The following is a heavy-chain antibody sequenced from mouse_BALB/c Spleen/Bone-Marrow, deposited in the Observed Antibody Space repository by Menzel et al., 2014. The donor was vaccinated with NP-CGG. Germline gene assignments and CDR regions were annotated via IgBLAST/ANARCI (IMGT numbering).Heavy chain of an antibody. D-gene: IGHD2-4*01. V-gene: IGHV2-9*02. Sequence: LVESGPGLVAPSQSLSITCTVSGFSLTTYGVHWVRQPPGEGLEWLGVIWAGGSTNYNSALMSRLSISKDNSKSQVFLKMNSLQTDDTAMYYCARAHYDYVLFDYWGQGTTLTVSS. CDR2: IWAGGST. J-gene: IGHJ2*01. CDR3: ARAHYDYVLFDY. CDR1: GFSLTTYG.